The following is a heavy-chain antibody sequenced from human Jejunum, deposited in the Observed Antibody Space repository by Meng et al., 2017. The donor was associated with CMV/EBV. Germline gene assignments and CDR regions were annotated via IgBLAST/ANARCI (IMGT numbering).Heavy chain of an antibody. J-gene: IGHJ6*02. V-gene: IGHV3-53*01. Sequence: SGFTVDGNSMTWVRQAPGEGLEWVSVVFAGGTTYYADSVKGRFTISRDTSQNTVYLHMNSLRADDTAVYYCARLSSDHYYAIVVWGQGTTVTVSS. D-gene: IGHD3-10*02. CDR1: GFTVDGNS. CDR2: VFAGGTT. CDR3: ARLSSDHYYAIVV.